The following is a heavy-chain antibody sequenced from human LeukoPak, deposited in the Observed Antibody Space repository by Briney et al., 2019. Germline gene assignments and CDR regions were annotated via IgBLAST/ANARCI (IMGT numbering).Heavy chain of an antibody. Sequence: SVKVSCKASGGTFSSYAISWVRQAPGQGLEWMGGIIPIFGTANYAQKFQGRVTITADESTSRACMERSSLRSEVTAGYCCARGRFSPPNLRSARPHYYYYGMDVWGQGTTVTVSS. CDR3: ARGRFSPPNLRSARPHYYYYGMDV. CDR1: GGTFSSYA. CDR2: IIPIFGTA. J-gene: IGHJ6*02. V-gene: IGHV1-69*01. D-gene: IGHD1-1*01.